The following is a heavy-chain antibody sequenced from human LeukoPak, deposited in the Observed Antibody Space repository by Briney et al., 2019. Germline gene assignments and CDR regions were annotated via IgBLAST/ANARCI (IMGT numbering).Heavy chain of an antibody. J-gene: IGHJ4*02. CDR2: INHSGST. Sequence: SETLSLTCAVYGGSFSGYYWSWIRQPPGKGLEWIGEINHSGSTNYNPSLKSRVTISVDTSKNQFSLKLSSVTAADTAVYYCARGDYVWGSYRRYFDYWGQGTLVTVSS. CDR3: ARGDYVWGSYRRYFDY. CDR1: GGSFSGYY. D-gene: IGHD3-16*02. V-gene: IGHV4-34*01.